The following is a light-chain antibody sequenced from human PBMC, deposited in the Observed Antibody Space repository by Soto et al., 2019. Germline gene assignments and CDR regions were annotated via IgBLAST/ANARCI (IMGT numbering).Light chain of an antibody. CDR3: MQALQTPPYT. Sequence: DIVMTQSPLSLPVTPGEPASISCRSSQSLLHSSGYTYLGWYLQKPGQSPQLLIYLGSNRASGVPDRLSGSGSGTDFTLKISRVEAEDVGVYYCMQALQTPPYTFGQGTKLEIK. V-gene: IGKV2-28*01. CDR2: LGS. J-gene: IGKJ2*01. CDR1: QSLLHSSGYTY.